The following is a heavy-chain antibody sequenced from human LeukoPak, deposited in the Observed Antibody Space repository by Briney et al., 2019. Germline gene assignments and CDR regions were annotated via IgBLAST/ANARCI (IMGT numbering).Heavy chain of an antibody. CDR2: IIPLLDTS. CDR1: GDTFSSHK. CDR3: LRRIYGTGGGTCYDGWFHP. D-gene: IGHD2-8*02. V-gene: IGHV1-69*08. J-gene: IGHJ5*02. Sequence: ASVKVSCKSSGDTFSSHKISWVRQAPGHGLEWMGMIIPLLDTSNYAQTYQGRVTIIADKPTSTAYMELTGLRFDDTAVYYSLRRIYGTGGGTCYDGWFHPSGQGTLVNVSS.